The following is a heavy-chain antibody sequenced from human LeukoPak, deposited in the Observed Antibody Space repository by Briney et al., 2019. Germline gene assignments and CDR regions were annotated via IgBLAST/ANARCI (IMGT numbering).Heavy chain of an antibody. CDR1: GYTFTYHY. Sequence: ASVKVSCKASGYTFTYHYIQLVRPAPGERLGGMGIINPSNDDTNYAQKFRGRVTMTRDTSTSTVYMYVSSLRSNRTAVYYCAREQQRGQANWFDPWGQGTMVTVSS. J-gene: IGHJ5*02. V-gene: IGHV1-46*01. CDR2: INPSNDDT. CDR3: AREQQRGQANWFDP. D-gene: IGHD6-13*01.